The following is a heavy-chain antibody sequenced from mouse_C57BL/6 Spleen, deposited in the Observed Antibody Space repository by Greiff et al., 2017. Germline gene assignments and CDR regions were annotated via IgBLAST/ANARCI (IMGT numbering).Heavy chain of an antibody. J-gene: IGHJ1*03. CDR1: GYSITSGYY. CDR3: ARDDGYPGGYFDV. V-gene: IGHV3-6*01. Sequence: EVQLVESGPGLVKPSQSLSLTCSVTGYSITSGYYWNWIRQFPGNKLEWMGYISYDGSNNYNPSLKNRISITRDTSKNQFFLKLNSVTTEDTATYYCARDDGYPGGYFDVWGTGTTVTVSS. D-gene: IGHD2-3*01. CDR2: ISYDGSN.